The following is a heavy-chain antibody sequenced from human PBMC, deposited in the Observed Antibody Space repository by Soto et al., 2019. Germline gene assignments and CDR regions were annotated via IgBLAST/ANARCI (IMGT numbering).Heavy chain of an antibody. CDR2: INPNSGGT. CDR1: GYTFTGYY. D-gene: IGHD5-18*01. Sequence: ASVKVSCKASGYTFTGYYMHWVRQAPGQGLEWMGWINPNSGGTNYAQKFQGWVTMTRDTSISTAYMELSRLRSDDTAVYYCARVSWKRTAMAPFDYWGQGTLVTVSS. V-gene: IGHV1-2*04. J-gene: IGHJ4*02. CDR3: ARVSWKRTAMAPFDY.